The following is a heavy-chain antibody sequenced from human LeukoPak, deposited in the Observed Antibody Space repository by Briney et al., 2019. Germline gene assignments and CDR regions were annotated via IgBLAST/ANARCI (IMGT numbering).Heavy chain of an antibody. J-gene: IGHJ3*02. CDR2: IQYDGSDK. V-gene: IGHV3-30*02. Sequence: GGSLRLSCAASGFTFNNYGMHWVRQGPGKGLEWVAFIQYDGSDKYYADSVQGRFTISRDNSKDTLSLQMNSLRAEDTAVYFCAKDLLGVAGIPDAFDIWGQGTMVTVSS. CDR3: AKDLLGVAGIPDAFDI. CDR1: GFTFNNYG. D-gene: IGHD6-19*01.